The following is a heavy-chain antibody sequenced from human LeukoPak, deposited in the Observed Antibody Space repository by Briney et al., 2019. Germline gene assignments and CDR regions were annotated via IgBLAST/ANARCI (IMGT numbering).Heavy chain of an antibody. Sequence: SVKVSCKASGGTFSSYTISWVRQAPGQGLEWMGRIIPILGIANYAQKFQGRVTITEDKSTSTAYMELSSLRSEDTAVYYCAREFIKLGRDGYNYSDYWGQGTLVTVSS. CDR3: AREFIKLGRDGYNYSDY. CDR1: GGTFSSYT. D-gene: IGHD5-24*01. CDR2: IIPILGIA. V-gene: IGHV1-69*04. J-gene: IGHJ4*02.